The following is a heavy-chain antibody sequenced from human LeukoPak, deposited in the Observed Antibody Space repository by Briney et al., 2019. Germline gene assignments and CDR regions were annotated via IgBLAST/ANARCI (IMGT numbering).Heavy chain of an antibody. D-gene: IGHD3-16*02. V-gene: IGHV4-34*01. CDR1: GGSFSGYY. Sequence: KPSETLSLTCAVYGGSFSGYYWSWIRQPPGKGLEWIGEINHTGSTNYNPSLKSRVTISVDTSENQFSLKLSSVTAADTAVYYCARGPRRRYLHWFDPWGQGTLVTVSS. CDR3: ARGPRRRYLHWFDP. J-gene: IGHJ5*02. CDR2: INHTGST.